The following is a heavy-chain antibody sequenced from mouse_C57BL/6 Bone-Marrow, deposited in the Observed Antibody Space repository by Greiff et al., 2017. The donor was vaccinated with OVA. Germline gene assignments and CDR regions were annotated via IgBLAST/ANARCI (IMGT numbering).Heavy chain of an antibody. V-gene: IGHV1-54*01. CDR3: ARLDDYLAY. D-gene: IGHD2-4*01. J-gene: IGHJ3*01. Sequence: QVQLQQSGAELVRPGTSVKVSCKASGYAFTNYLIEWVKQRPGQGLEWIGVINPGSGGTNYNEKFKGKATLTADKSSSTAYMQLSSLTSEDSAVYFCARLDDYLAYWGQGTLVTVSA. CDR2: INPGSGGT. CDR1: GYAFTNYL.